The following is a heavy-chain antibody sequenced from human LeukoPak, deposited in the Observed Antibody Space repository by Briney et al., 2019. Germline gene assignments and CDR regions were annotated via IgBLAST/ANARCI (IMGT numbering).Heavy chain of an antibody. J-gene: IGHJ3*02. CDR1: GFTFSTYS. D-gene: IGHD5-18*01. CDR3: ARDLSSRGYTYGTHAFTFDI. Sequence: PGGSLRLSCAASGFTFSTYSINWVRQAPGKGLEWVSYISSDSSTIYYADSLKGRFTISRDNAKNSLSLLMNSLRAEDTAVYYCARDLSSRGYTYGTHAFTFDIWGQGTMVTVSS. V-gene: IGHV3-48*01. CDR2: ISSDSSTI.